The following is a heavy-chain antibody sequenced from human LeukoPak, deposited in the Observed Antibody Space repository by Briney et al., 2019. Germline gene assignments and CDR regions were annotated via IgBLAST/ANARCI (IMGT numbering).Heavy chain of an antibody. V-gene: IGHV3-48*04. CDR1: GFTFSDYS. CDR2: ITSSSSPI. CDR3: ARDWAWGGFDH. D-gene: IGHD3-16*01. Sequence: GGSLRLSCAASGFTFSDYSMNWVRQAPGKGLEWLSYITSSSSPIYYADSVKGRFTISRDNARNTLYLQVDSLRVDDTAVYYCARDWAWGGFDHWGQGTLVTVSS. J-gene: IGHJ4*02.